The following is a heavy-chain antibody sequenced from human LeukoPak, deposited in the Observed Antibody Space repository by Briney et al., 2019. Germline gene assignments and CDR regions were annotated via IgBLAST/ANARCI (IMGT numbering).Heavy chain of an antibody. V-gene: IGHV3-33*06. J-gene: IGHJ6*03. Sequence: PGRSLRLSCAASGFTFSSYGMHWVRQAPGKGLEWVAVIWYDGSNKYYADSVKGRFTISRDNSKNTLYLQMNSLRAEDTAVYYCAEDAQDYYYYYMDVWGKGTTVTVSS. CDR1: GFTFSSYG. CDR2: IWYDGSNK. CDR3: AEDAQDYYYYYMDV.